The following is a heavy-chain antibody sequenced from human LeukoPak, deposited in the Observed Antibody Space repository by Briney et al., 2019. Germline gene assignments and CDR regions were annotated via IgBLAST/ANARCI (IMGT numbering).Heavy chain of an antibody. CDR1: GSTFSSHT. CDR2: ISWNSGSI. V-gene: IGHV3-9*01. Sequence: HSGGSLRLSCAASGSTFSSHTMNWVRQAPGKGLEWVSGISWNSGSIGYADSVKGRFTISRDNAKNSLYLQMNSLRAEDPALYYCAKGHYGSGSPPPPDGMDVWGQGTTVTVSS. D-gene: IGHD3-10*01. J-gene: IGHJ6*02. CDR3: AKGHYGSGSPPPPDGMDV.